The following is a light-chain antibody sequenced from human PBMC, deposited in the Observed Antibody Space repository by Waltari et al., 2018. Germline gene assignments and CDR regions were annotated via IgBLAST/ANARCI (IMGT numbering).Light chain of an antibody. CDR2: WAS. J-gene: IGKJ2*01. V-gene: IGKV4-1*01. Sequence: DIVMTQSPDSLAVSLGERATINCKSSQSVLSDSKNANDVAWYQQKPRQPPKLRIYWASNREAGVPDRFSGSGSGTDFTLTINSLQAEDVAVYYCQSRIAFGQGTKLEIK. CDR1: QSVLSDSKNAND. CDR3: QSRIA.